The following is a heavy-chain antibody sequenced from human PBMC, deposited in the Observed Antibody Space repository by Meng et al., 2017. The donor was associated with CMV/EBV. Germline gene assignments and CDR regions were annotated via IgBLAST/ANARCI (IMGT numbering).Heavy chain of an antibody. CDR2: ISDHSRNT. Sequence: ASVKVSCKASGYSFSTVGITWVRQAPGQGLEWMGWISDHSRNTNYARKFEGRVTMTTDASTTTAYMDLRDLRFDDTAVYYCARARVDDVLTGYLPQGDVYYYGMDVWGLGTTVTVSS. V-gene: IGHV1-18*01. D-gene: IGHD3-9*01. CDR1: GYSFSTVG. CDR3: ARARVDDVLTGYLPQGDVYYYGMDV. J-gene: IGHJ6*02.